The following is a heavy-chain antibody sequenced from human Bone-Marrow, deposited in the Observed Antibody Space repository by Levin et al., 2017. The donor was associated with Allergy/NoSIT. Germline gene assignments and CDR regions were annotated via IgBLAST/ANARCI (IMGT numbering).Heavy chain of an antibody. CDR2: MNPKSGQT. CDR3: AKGVDCVS. J-gene: IGHJ5*02. CDR1: GYTFTRFD. Sequence: ASVKVSCETSGYTFTRFDINWVRQAPGQGLEWIGWMNPKSGQTGYAQNFQGRLNLTCNTSTNTAFMELSSLKSDDTAVYYCAKGVDCVSWGQGSLVTVSS. D-gene: IGHD2-21*01. V-gene: IGHV1-8*01.